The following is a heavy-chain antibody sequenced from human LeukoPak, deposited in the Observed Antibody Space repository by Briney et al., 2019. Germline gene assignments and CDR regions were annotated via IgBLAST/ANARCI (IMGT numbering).Heavy chain of an antibody. V-gene: IGHV3-48*02. Sequence: GGSLRLSCAASGFTLSSYSMNWVRQAPGKGLEWISYITSSSSTIHYADPVRGRFTISRDNAKNSLYLQMNSLRDEDTAVYYCTRDPNALDYWGQGTLVTVSS. CDR2: ITSSSSTI. J-gene: IGHJ4*02. CDR3: TRDPNALDY. CDR1: GFTLSSYS.